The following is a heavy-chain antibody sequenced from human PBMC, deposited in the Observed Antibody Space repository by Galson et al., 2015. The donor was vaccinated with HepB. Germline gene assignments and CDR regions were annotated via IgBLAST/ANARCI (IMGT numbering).Heavy chain of an antibody. V-gene: IGHV1-46*03. D-gene: IGHD1-14*01. Sequence: SVKVSCKASGYTFTSYYMHWVRQAPGQGLEWMGIINPSGGSTSYAQKFQGRVTMTRDTSTSTVYMELSSLRAEDTAVYYCARAPGWNWFDPWGQGTLVTVSS. J-gene: IGHJ5*02. CDR2: INPSGGST. CDR3: ARAPGWNWFDP. CDR1: GYTFTSYY.